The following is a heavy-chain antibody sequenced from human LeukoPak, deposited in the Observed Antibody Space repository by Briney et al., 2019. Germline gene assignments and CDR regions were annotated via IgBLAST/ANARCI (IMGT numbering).Heavy chain of an antibody. D-gene: IGHD3/OR15-3a*01. Sequence: GGSLRLSCAASGFTFSSHGMSWVRQAPGKGPQWVSAITGSGGTTYYADSVKGRFTISRDNSKNTLHLQMNSLRAEDTAIYYCAKMDGYFDYWGQGTLVTVSS. V-gene: IGHV3-23*01. CDR3: AKMDGYFDY. CDR1: GFTFSSHG. CDR2: ITGSGGTT. J-gene: IGHJ4*02.